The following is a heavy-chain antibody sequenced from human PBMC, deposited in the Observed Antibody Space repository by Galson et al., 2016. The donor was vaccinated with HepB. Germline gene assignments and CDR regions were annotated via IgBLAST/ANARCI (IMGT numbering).Heavy chain of an antibody. CDR3: AKAGYHGADAYYYYFDY. Sequence: SLRLSCAASGFTFSSYGMHWVRQAPGKGLEWVAVTAYDGSNKYYADSVKGRFTISRDNSKNTLHLQMNSLRPEDTAVYFCAKAGYHGADAYYYYFDYWGQGTLVTVSS. J-gene: IGHJ4*02. V-gene: IGHV3-30*18. D-gene: IGHD3-16*01. CDR2: TAYDGSNK. CDR1: GFTFSSYG.